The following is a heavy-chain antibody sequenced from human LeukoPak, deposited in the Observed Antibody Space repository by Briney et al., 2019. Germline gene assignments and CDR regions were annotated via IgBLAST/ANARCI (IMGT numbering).Heavy chain of an antibody. J-gene: IGHJ5*02. CDR2: ISAYNGNT. CDR3: ARDPSHITMIVVAGNWFDP. CDR1: GYTFTSYG. D-gene: IGHD3-22*01. V-gene: IGHV1-18*01. Sequence: ASVKVSCKASGYTFTSYGISWVRQAPGQGLEWMGWISAYNGNTNYAQKLQGRVTMTTDTSTSTAYMELRSLRSDDTAVYYCARDPSHITMIVVAGNWFDPWGQGTLVTVSS.